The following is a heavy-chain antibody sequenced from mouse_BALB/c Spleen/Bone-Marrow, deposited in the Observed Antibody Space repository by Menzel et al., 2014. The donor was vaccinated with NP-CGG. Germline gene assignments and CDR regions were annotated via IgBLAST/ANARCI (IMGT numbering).Heavy chain of an antibody. D-gene: IGHD3-1*01. Sequence: QVQLKQSGPELVKPGASVRISCKASGYTFTDYYINWVKQKPGQGLEWIGWIYPGGGNTKYNEKFKGKATLTVDTSSSTAYMQLSSLTSEDTAVYFCANLGRYAMDYWGQGTSVTVSS. V-gene: IGHV1-84*02. CDR1: GYTFTDYY. CDR3: ANLGRYAMDY. CDR2: IYPGGGNT. J-gene: IGHJ4*01.